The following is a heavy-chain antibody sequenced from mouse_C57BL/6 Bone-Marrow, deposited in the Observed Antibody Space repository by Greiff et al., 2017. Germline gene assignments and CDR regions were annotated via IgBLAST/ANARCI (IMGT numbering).Heavy chain of an antibody. Sequence: QVQLQQPGAELVKPGASVKLSCKASGYTFTSYWMQWVKQRPGQGLEWIGEIDPSDSYTNYNQQFKGKATLTVDTSSSTAYMQLSSLTSEDSAVYYCASWVYAMDYGGQGTSVTVSS. CDR3: ASWVYAMDY. D-gene: IGHD4-1*01. V-gene: IGHV1-50*01. J-gene: IGHJ4*01. CDR2: IDPSDSYT. CDR1: GYTFTSYW.